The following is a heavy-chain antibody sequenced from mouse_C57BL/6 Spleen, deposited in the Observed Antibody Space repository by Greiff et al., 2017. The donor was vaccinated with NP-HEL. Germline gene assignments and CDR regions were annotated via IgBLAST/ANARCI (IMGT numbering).Heavy chain of an antibody. CDR2: IYPGSGST. CDR1: GYTFTSYW. V-gene: IGHV1-55*01. D-gene: IGHD1-1*01. CDR3: ARSNLEDYYGSLYAMDY. J-gene: IGHJ4*01. Sequence: QVQLKQPGAELVKPGASVKMSCKASGYTFTSYWITWVKQRPGQGLEWIGDIYPGSGSTNYNEKFKSKATLTVDTSSSTAYMQLSSLTSEDSAVYYCARSNLEDYYGSLYAMDYWGQGTSVTVSS.